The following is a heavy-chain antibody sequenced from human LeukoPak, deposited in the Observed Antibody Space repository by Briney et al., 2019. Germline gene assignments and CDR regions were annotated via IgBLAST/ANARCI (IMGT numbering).Heavy chain of an antibody. J-gene: IGHJ3*02. CDR3: ARDFSEYCGGDCYWGVAFDI. Sequence: SETLSLTCTVSGGSISSSSYYWGWIRQPPGKGLEWIGSIYYSGSTYYNPSLKSRVTISVDTSRNQFSLKLNSVTAADTAVYYCARDFSEYCGGDCYWGVAFDIWGQGTMVTVSS. CDR2: IYYSGST. V-gene: IGHV4-39*07. D-gene: IGHD2-21*02. CDR1: GGSISSSSYY.